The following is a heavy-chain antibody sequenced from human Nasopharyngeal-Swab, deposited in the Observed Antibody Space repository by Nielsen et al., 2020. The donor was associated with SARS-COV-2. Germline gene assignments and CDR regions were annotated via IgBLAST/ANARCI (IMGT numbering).Heavy chain of an antibody. V-gene: IGHV3-33*01. J-gene: IGHJ4*02. Sequence: GGSLRLSCEASGFSFPTHGMHWVRQAPGKRPEWVALIWFDGSNKYFADSVKGRFTISRDNAKNSLYLQMNSLRAEDTAVYYCARADYDLLYCGGDCYYFDYWGQGTLVTVSS. D-gene: IGHD2-21*02. CDR3: ARADYDLLYCGGDCYYFDY. CDR2: IWFDGSNK. CDR1: GFSFPTHG.